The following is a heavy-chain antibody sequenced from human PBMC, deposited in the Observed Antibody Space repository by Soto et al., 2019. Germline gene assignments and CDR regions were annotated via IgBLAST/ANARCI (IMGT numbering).Heavy chain of an antibody. CDR2: INPNSGGT. Sequence: QVQLVQSGAEVKKPGASVKVSCKASGYTFTGYYMHWVRQAPGQGLEWMGWINPNSGGTNYAQKFQGWVTMTRDTSISTAYMELSRLRSDDTAVYYCARDGSLLEYCSSTSCYAYAFDIWGQGTMVTVSS. J-gene: IGHJ3*02. D-gene: IGHD2-2*01. CDR3: ARDGSLLEYCSSTSCYAYAFDI. V-gene: IGHV1-2*04. CDR1: GYTFTGYY.